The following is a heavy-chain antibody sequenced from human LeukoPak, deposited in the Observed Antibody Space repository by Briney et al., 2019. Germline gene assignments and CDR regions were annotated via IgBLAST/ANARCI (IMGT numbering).Heavy chain of an antibody. J-gene: IGHJ6*03. CDR2: IYTSGST. CDR1: GGSISSGSYY. D-gene: IGHD6-13*01. Sequence: PSQTLSLTCTVSGGSISSGSYYWSWIRQPAGKGLEWIGRIYTSGSTNYNPSLKSRVTISVDTSKNQFSLKLSSVTAADTAVYYCARVSWDWAAADYYYMDVWGKGTTVTVSS. V-gene: IGHV4-61*02. CDR3: ARVSWDWAAADYYYMDV.